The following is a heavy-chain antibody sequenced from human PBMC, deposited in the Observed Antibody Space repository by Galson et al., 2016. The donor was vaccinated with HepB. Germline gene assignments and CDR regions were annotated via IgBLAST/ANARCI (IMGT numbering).Heavy chain of an antibody. CDR2: ISITSTTK. CDR1: GFTLSRHS. J-gene: IGHJ3*02. D-gene: IGHD3-22*01. CDR3: ARDDRWYYYDSSGYYYGAFDM. Sequence: SLRLSCAGSGFTLSRHSMNWVRQAPGKGLEWISYISITSTTKYYADSVKGRFTISRDNAKNSLYLQMNSLRDEDTAVYYCARDDRWYYYDSSGYYYGAFDMWSQGTMVAVSS. V-gene: IGHV3-48*02.